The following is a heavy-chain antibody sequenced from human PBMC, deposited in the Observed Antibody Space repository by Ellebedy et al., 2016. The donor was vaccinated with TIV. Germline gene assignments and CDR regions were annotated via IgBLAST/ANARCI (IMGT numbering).Heavy chain of an antibody. V-gene: IGHV1-69*13. CDR1: GGTFSSYA. J-gene: IGHJ6*02. Sequence: AASVKVSCKASGGTFSSYAISWVRQAPGQGLEWMGGIIPIFGTANYAQKFQGRVTITADESTSTAYMELSSLRSEDPAVYYCARGPVILPRRTNYYYYDGMDVWGQGTTVTVSS. CDR2: IIPIFGTA. CDR3: ARGPVILPRRTNYYYYDGMDV.